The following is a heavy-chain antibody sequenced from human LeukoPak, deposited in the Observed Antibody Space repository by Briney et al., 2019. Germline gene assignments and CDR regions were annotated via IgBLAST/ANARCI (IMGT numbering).Heavy chain of an antibody. CDR2: ISAYNGNT. CDR1: GYTFTSYG. J-gene: IGHJ4*02. CDR3: ARDRGVRGVIIPDY. D-gene: IGHD3-10*01. V-gene: IGHV1-18*01. Sequence: ASVTVSCKASGYTFTSYGISWVRQAPGQGLEWMGWISAYNGNTNYAQKLQGRVTMTTDTSTSTAYMELRSLRSDDTAVYYCARDRGVRGVIIPDYWGQGTLVTVSS.